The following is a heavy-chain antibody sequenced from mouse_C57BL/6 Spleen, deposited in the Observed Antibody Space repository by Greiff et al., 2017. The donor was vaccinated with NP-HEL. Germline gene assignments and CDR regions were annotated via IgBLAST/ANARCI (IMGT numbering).Heavy chain of an antibody. CDR1: GFTFSSYG. CDR3: ARHNDYERYYAMDY. Sequence: EVKLMESGGDLVKPGGSLKLSCAASGFTFSSYGMSWVRQTPDKRLEWVATISSGGSYTYYPDSVKGRFTISRDNAKNTLYLQMSSLKSEDTAMYYCARHNDYERYYAMDYWGQGTSVTVSS. V-gene: IGHV5-6*01. CDR2: ISSGGSYT. D-gene: IGHD2-4*01. J-gene: IGHJ4*01.